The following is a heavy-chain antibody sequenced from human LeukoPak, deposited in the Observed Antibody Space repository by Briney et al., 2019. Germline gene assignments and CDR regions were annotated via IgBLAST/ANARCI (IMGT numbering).Heavy chain of an antibody. J-gene: IGHJ4*02. CDR1: GFTFSSYG. V-gene: IGHV3-30*02. Sequence: PGWSVRLSCAPCGFTFSSYGMHWVRQAPGKGLEWVACIQYDGSNKYYADSVQGRFTISRDNSKNTLYLQMNSLRAEDPAVYYCAKDHQIDDWGQGTLVTVSS. CDR2: IQYDGSNK. CDR3: AKDHQIDD.